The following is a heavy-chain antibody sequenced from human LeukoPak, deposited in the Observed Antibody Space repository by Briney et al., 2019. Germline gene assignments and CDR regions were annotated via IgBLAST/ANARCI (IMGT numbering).Heavy chain of an antibody. Sequence: GGSLRLSCGASGFTFSTYGMSWVRQAPGKGLEWVPAISGSGGSPYYADSVKGRFTISRDNSKNTLYLQMNSLRAEDTAVYFCAKSGYNRFDYWGQGTLVTVSS. D-gene: IGHD5-24*01. CDR1: GFTFSTYG. V-gene: IGHV3-23*01. CDR2: ISGSGGSP. CDR3: AKSGYNRFDY. J-gene: IGHJ4*02.